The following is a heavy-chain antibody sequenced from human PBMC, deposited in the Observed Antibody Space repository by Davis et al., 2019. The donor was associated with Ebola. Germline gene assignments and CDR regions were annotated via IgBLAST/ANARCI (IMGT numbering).Heavy chain of an antibody. D-gene: IGHD3-10*01. CDR2: IIPILGIA. Sequence: SVTVSCKASGGTFSSYAISWVRQAPGQGLEWMGRIIPILGIANYAQKLQGRVTMTTDTSTSTAYMELRSLRSDDTAVYYCAREGLGGSGSYYKRNLDYWGQGTLVTVSS. J-gene: IGHJ4*02. V-gene: IGHV1-69*04. CDR1: GGTFSSYA. CDR3: AREGLGGSGSYYKRNLDY.